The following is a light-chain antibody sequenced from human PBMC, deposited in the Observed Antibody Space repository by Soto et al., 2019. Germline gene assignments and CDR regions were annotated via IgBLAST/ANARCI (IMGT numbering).Light chain of an antibody. V-gene: IGLV1-51*02. J-gene: IGLJ1*01. Sequence: QSVLTQPPSVSADPGQKVTISCSGSSSNIGNNYVSWYQQLPGTAPKLLIYENNKRPSGIPDRFSGSKSGTSATLGITGLQTGDKADYYCGTWDSSLSAHVFGTGTKVTVL. CDR1: SSNIGNNY. CDR3: GTWDSSLSAHV. CDR2: ENN.